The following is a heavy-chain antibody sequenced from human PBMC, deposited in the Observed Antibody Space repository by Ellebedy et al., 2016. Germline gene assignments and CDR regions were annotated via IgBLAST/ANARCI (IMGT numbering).Heavy chain of an antibody. CDR3: AKYKSGGHQRSPLDY. D-gene: IGHD2-15*01. CDR1: GFTFSTYA. V-gene: IGHV3-23*01. J-gene: IGHJ4*02. CDR2: VSGSGGTT. Sequence: GGSLRLXXAASGFTFSTYAMSWVRQAPGKGLEWVSAVSGSGGTTYYADSVKGRFTISRDNSKNKLYLQMNSLRAEDTAVYYCAKYKSGGHQRSPLDYWGQGTLVTVSS.